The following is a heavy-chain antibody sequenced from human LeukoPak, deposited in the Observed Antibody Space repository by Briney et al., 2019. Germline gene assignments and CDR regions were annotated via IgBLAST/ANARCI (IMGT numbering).Heavy chain of an antibody. CDR3: ASLTGIAARMGVDY. CDR1: GGSFSVYY. CDR2: INHSGST. J-gene: IGHJ4*02. V-gene: IGHV4-34*01. D-gene: IGHD6-6*01. Sequence: SETLSLTCAVYGGSFSVYYWSWIRQPPGKGLEWSGEINHSGSTNYNPSLKRRVTISVDTSKNQFSLKLSSVTAADTAVYYCASLTGIAARMGVDYWGQGTLVTVSS.